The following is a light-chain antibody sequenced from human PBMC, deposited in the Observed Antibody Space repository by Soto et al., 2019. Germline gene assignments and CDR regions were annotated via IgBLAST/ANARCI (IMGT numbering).Light chain of an antibody. J-gene: IGLJ2*01. CDR1: SNDIGMYNL. CDR2: EVS. Sequence: QSALTQPASVSGSPGQSITISCTGSSNDIGMYNLVSWYQQHSGNAPQLILYEVSGRPAGVPTRFSGSKSGNTASLTISGLQPEDEADYYCCSNVGVYSFIFGGGTKVTVL. V-gene: IGLV2-23*02. CDR3: CSNVGVYSFI.